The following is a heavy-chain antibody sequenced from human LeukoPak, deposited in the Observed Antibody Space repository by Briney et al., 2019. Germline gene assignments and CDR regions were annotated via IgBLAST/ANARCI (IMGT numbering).Heavy chain of an antibody. D-gene: IGHD5-12*01. CDR1: GGSISTYY. CDR2: IYISGTT. V-gene: IGHV4-4*07. J-gene: IGHJ4*02. CDR3: ARMGGYSGYATH. Sequence: SETLSLTCTVSGGSISTYYWSWIRQPAGKGLEYIGRIYISGTTNYNPSLKSRVTMSVDTSKNQFSLKLSSVTAADTAVYYCARMGGYSGYATHWGQGTLVTVSS.